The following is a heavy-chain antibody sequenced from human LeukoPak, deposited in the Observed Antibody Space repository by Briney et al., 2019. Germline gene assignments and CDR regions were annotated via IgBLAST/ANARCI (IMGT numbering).Heavy chain of an antibody. D-gene: IGHD3-22*01. CDR1: GFSFSSSG. V-gene: IGHV3-30*02. CDR2: TRFVDSYK. Sequence: PGGSLRLSCAASGFSFSSSGMHWVRQAPGKGPEWVAFTRFVDSYKAYGDSVKGRFTISRDNSKNTLYLQMDSLRSDDTAVYNCARDSSSYYYDSSGYSWAYYFDYWGQGTLVTVSS. CDR3: ARDSSSYYYDSSGYSWAYYFDY. J-gene: IGHJ4*02.